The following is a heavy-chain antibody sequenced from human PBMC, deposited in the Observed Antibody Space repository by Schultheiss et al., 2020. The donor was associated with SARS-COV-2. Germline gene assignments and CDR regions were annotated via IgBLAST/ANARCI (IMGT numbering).Heavy chain of an antibody. CDR1: GFTFSSYA. Sequence: GGSLRLSCAASGFTFSSYAMHWVRQASGKGLEWVGRIRSKANSYATAYAASVKGRFTISRDDSKNTAYLQMNSLKTEDTAVYYCAKDPTGEGGSFDYWGQGTLVTVSS. J-gene: IGHJ4*02. CDR2: IRSKANSYAT. CDR3: AKDPTGEGGSFDY. D-gene: IGHD7-27*01. V-gene: IGHV3-73*01.